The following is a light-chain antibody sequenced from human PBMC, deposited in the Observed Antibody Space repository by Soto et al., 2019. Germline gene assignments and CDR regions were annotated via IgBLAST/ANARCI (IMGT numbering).Light chain of an antibody. CDR1: PSVTNY. V-gene: IGKV3-11*01. J-gene: IGKJ5*01. CDR3: QQRNIWPPVT. CDR2: GAF. Sequence: EIVLTQSPATLSLSPGERATLSCRASPSVTNYLAWYQQKPGQPPRLLIYGAFNWAAGIPAPFSGSGSGTDFPLTISILEPADSEVYSCQQRNIWPPVTFGQGTRLEIK.